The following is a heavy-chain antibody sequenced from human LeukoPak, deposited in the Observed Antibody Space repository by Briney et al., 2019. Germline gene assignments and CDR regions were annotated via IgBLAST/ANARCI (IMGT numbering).Heavy chain of an antibody. D-gene: IGHD6-19*01. Sequence: GGSLRLSCAASGFTFSSYWMHWVRQAPGKGLVWVSRINSDGSSTSYADSVKGRFTISRDNAKNTLYLQVNSLRAEDTAVYYCAREYSSGWYPFDYWGQGTLVTVSS. CDR2: INSDGSST. CDR3: AREYSSGWYPFDY. J-gene: IGHJ4*02. V-gene: IGHV3-74*01. CDR1: GFTFSSYW.